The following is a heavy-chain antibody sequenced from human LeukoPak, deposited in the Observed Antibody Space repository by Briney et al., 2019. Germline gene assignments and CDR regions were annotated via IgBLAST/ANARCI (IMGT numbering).Heavy chain of an antibody. V-gene: IGHV3-64*02. Sequence: GGSLRLSCAVSGFTFSNYAMHWVRQAPGEGLEYVSAISSNGGSTYYADSVKGRFTISRDNSKNTLFLQMGSLRVEDMAVYCCARGLRAYYYYGMDVWGQGTTVTVSS. CDR1: GFTFSNYA. CDR3: ARGLRAYYYYGMDV. D-gene: IGHD3-3*01. J-gene: IGHJ6*02. CDR2: ISSNGGST.